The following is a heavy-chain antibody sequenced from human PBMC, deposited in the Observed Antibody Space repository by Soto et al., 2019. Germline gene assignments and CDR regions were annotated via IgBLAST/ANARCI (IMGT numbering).Heavy chain of an antibody. D-gene: IGHD3-3*01. CDR3: ARTFFGVVLTAPDY. V-gene: IGHV3-30-3*01. CDR2: ISYDGSNK. J-gene: IGHJ4*02. CDR1: GFTFSSYA. Sequence: PGGSLRLSCAACGFTFSSYAMHWVRQAPGKGLEWVAVISYDGSNKYYADSVKGRFTISRDNSKNTLYLQMNSLRAEDTAVYHCARTFFGVVLTAPDYWGQGTLVTVSS.